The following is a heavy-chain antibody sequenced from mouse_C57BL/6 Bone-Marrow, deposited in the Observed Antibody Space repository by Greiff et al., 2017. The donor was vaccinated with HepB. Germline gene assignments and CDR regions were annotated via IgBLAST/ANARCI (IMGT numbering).Heavy chain of an antibody. D-gene: IGHD3-2*02. CDR2: IDPENGDT. Sequence: DVQLQESGAELVRPGASVKLSCTASGFNIKDDYMHWVKQRPEQGLEWIGWIDPENGDTEYASKFQGKATITADTSSNTAYLQLSSLTSEDTAVYYCTTAQAWFAYWGQGTLVTVSA. V-gene: IGHV14-4*01. CDR3: TTAQAWFAY. J-gene: IGHJ3*01. CDR1: GFNIKDDY.